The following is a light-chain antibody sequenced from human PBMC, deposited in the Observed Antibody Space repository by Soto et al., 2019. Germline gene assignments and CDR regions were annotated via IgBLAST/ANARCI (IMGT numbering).Light chain of an antibody. V-gene: IGKV3D-15*01. CDR3: QQANSFRWT. CDR2: GAS. Sequence: EIVMTQSPGTLSVSPGERATLSCRASQSVSSSLAWYQQKTGQDPRMIMYGASTRATGTPARFSGIVSGTDFTLTISSLQTEDFATYYGQQANSFRWTFGPGTKVDIK. J-gene: IGKJ1*01. CDR1: QSVSSS.